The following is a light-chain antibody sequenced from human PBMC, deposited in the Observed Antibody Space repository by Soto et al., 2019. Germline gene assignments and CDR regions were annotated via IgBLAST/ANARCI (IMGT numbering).Light chain of an antibody. CDR1: SGHSSYA. Sequence: QPVLTQSPSASASLGASVKLTCTLSSGHSSYAIAWHQQQPEKGPRYLMKLDSDGSHTKGDAIPDRFSGSSSGAERYLTISSLQSEDEAEYYCQTWGTGIHVVFGGGTQLTVL. J-gene: IGLJ2*01. CDR2: LDSDGSH. CDR3: QTWGTGIHVV. V-gene: IGLV4-69*01.